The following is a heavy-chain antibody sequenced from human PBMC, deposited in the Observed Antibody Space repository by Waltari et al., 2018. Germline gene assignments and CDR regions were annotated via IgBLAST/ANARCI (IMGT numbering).Heavy chain of an antibody. CDR3: AREISGDANFDY. CDR1: DFTFSSYD. J-gene: IGHJ4*02. D-gene: IGHD5-12*01. Sequence: EVQLLESGGGLVKPGGSLALSCSAADFTFSSYDMTMSRQAPGKGLGWVSSINSSSSNIYYADSVKGRFTIARDNAKNSLYMQMNSLRAEDTAVYYCAREISGDANFDYWGQGTLVTVSS. CDR2: INSSSSNI. V-gene: IGHV3-21*01.